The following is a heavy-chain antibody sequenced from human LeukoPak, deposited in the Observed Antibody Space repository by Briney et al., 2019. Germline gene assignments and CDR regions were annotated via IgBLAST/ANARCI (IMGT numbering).Heavy chain of an antibody. CDR2: IYSGGST. CDR3: ARDPVVPAGSPD. CDR1: GFTVSSNY. J-gene: IGHJ4*02. D-gene: IGHD2-2*01. Sequence: PGGSLRLSCAASGFTVSSNYMSWVRQAPGKGLEWVSVIYSGGSTYYADSVKGRFTTSRDNSKNTLYLQMNSLRAEDTAVYYCARDPVVPAGSPDWGQGTLVTVSS. V-gene: IGHV3-53*01.